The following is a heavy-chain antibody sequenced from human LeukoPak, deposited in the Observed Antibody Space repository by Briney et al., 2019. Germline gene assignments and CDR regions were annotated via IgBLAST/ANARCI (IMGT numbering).Heavy chain of an antibody. CDR2: ISGSGGST. Sequence: QPGGSLRLSCAASGFTFSSYAMSWVRQAPGKGLEWVSAISGSGGSTYYADSVKGRFTISRDNSNNTLYLQMNSLRAEDTAVYYCAKEGEVGFGSSPEAYFDYWGQGTLVTVSS. D-gene: IGHD6-13*01. V-gene: IGHV3-23*01. CDR1: GFTFSSYA. J-gene: IGHJ4*02. CDR3: AKEGEVGFGSSPEAYFDY.